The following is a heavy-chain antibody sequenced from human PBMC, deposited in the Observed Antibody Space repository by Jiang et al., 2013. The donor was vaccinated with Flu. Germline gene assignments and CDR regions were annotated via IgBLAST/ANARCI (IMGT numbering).Heavy chain of an antibody. Sequence: PGLVKPSETLSLTCTVSGGSISSYYWSWIRQPPGKGLEWIGYIYYSGSTNYNPSLKSRVTISVDTSKNQFSLKLSSVTAADTAVYYCARLDRWGRQDYWGQGTLVTVSS. V-gene: IGHV4-59*01. J-gene: IGHJ4*02. D-gene: IGHD2-8*02. CDR3: ARLDRWGRQDY. CDR2: IYYSGST. CDR1: GGSISSYY.